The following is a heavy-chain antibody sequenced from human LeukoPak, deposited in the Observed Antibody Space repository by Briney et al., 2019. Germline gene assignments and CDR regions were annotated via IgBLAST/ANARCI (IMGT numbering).Heavy chain of an antibody. Sequence: QTLSLTCAISGDSVSSKNGAWNWIRQSPSRGLEWLGRTYYRSKWYDEYADSVKGRVTTSPDTSKNQFSLHVYSVTPEDTAVYYCARDLGTSGWYTFDFWGQGTLVTVSS. V-gene: IGHV6-1*01. CDR2: TYYRSKWYD. J-gene: IGHJ5*01. D-gene: IGHD6-19*01. CDR3: ARDLGTSGWYTFDF. CDR1: GDSVSSKNGA.